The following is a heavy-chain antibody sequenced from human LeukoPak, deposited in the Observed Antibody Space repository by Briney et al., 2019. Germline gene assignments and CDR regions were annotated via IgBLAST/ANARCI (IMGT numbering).Heavy chain of an antibody. CDR1: GFTFSSYA. Sequence: GGSLRLSCAASGFTFSSYAMHWVRQAPGKGLEWVAVISYDGSNKYYADSVKGRFTISRDNSKNTLYLQMNSLRAEDTAVYYCARDQHSGYDYRSGYYYYGMHVWGQGTTVTVSS. CDR2: ISYDGSNK. J-gene: IGHJ6*02. D-gene: IGHD5-12*01. CDR3: ARDQHSGYDYRSGYYYYGMHV. V-gene: IGHV3-30-3*01.